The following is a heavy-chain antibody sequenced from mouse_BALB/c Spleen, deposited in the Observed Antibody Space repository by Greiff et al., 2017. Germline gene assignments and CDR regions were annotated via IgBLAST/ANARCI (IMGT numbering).Heavy chain of an antibody. Sequence: DVMLVESGGGLVQPGGSRKLSCAASGFTFSSFGMHWVRQAPEKGLEWVAYISSGSSTIYYEDTVKGRFTISRDNPKNTLFLQMTSLRSEDTAMYYCARSYYYGSSTRAMDYWGQGTSVTVSS. V-gene: IGHV5-17*02. D-gene: IGHD1-1*01. CDR2: ISSGSSTI. CDR3: ARSYYYGSSTRAMDY. CDR1: GFTFSSFG. J-gene: IGHJ4*01.